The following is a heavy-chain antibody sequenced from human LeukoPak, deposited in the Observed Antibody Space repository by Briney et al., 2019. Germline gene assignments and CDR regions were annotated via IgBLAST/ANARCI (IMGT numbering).Heavy chain of an antibody. CDR3: ARLPVRGIAVADNWFDP. V-gene: IGHV5-51*01. CDR2: IYPGDSDT. D-gene: IGHD6-19*01. CDR1: GYNFTSYW. Sequence: GESLKIACKGSGYNFTSYWIGWVRQIPGKGLEWMGIIYPGDSDTRYSPSFQCQVTISADKSISTAYLQWSSLKASDTAMYYCARLPVRGIAVADNWFDPWGQGTLVTVSS. J-gene: IGHJ5*02.